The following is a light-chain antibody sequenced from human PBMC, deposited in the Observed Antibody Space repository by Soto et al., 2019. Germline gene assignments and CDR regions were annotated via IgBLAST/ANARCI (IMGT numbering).Light chain of an antibody. V-gene: IGLV2-8*01. CDR1: SSDVGAYDF. CDR2: QVT. Sequence: QSALTQPPSASGSPGQSVTISCTGTSSDVGAYDFVSWFQQHPGKAPKLIIYQVTKRPSGVPYRFSGSKSGNTASLTVSGLQAEDEADYYCSSYVVSYNWVFGGGTQLTVL. CDR3: SSYVVSYNWV. J-gene: IGLJ7*01.